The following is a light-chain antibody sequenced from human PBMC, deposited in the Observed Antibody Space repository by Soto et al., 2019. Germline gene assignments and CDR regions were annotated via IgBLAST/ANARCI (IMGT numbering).Light chain of an antibody. CDR1: SSNIGAGYD. CDR2: GNS. J-gene: IGLJ3*02. Sequence: QSVLTQPPSVSGAPGQRVTISCTGSSSNIGAGYDVHWYQQLPGTAPNVLIYGNSNRPSGVPDRFSGSKSGTSASLAITGLQAEDEADYYCQSYDSSLSGSWVFGGGTKVTVL. CDR3: QSYDSSLSGSWV. V-gene: IGLV1-40*01.